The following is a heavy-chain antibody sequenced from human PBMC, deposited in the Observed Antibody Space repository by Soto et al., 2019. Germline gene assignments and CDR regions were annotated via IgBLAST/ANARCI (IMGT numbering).Heavy chain of an antibody. D-gene: IGHD3-22*01. CDR3: ALRSMSVVPEY. Sequence: QVQLQESGPGLVKPSETLSLTCAVSGDSISSYYCMWIRQPPGKALESIGYLYYGRSANYNPSLKRRVTMSVDTSTNQCSLTLSSMTAADTAVYYCALRSMSVVPEYWGQGTLVTVSS. CDR2: LYYGRSA. V-gene: IGHV4-59*01. CDR1: GDSISSYY. J-gene: IGHJ4*02.